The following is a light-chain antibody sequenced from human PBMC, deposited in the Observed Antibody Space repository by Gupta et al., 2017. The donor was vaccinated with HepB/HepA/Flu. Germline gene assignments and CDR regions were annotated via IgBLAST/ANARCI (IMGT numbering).Light chain of an antibody. CDR2: ELS. V-gene: IGLV2-23*02. CDR1: NSDVGNYNL. J-gene: IGLJ2*01. Sequence: QSALTQPASVSGSPGQSITISCRGTNSDVGNYNLVSWYQQHPGKAPKLMIYELSKRPSGVSNRFSGSKSGNTASLTISGLQAEDEADYYCCSYAGSSTVVFGGGTKLTVL. CDR3: CSYAGSSTVV.